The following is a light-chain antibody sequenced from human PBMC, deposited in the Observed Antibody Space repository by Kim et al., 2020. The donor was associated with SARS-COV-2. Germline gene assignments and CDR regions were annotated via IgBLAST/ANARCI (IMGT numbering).Light chain of an antibody. V-gene: IGKV1-33*01. J-gene: IGKJ5*01. CDR2: YAS. CDR3: QQYNNLQAIT. Sequence: DIQLTQYPSYVSASVGDSVTITCQASQDIRKFLNWYQHKPGKAPELLIFYASTLRTGVPSRFSGSASGTHFTFTISNLQPEDIATYYCQQYNNLQAITFGQGTRLEIK. CDR1: QDIRKF.